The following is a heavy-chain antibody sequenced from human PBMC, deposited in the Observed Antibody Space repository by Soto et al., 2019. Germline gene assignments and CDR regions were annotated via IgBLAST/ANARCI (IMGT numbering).Heavy chain of an antibody. CDR1: GDSISSRSYS. CDR2: IYYSVST. J-gene: IGHJ6*03. Sequence: PSETLSLTCTVTGDSISSRSYSWGWIRQPPGKGLEWIGSIYYSVSTYNNPSLRSRVSMSIDTSKDQFSLKLKSVTAADTALYFCARQRTSVVTQAYVDVWGAGSPVTVSS. V-gene: IGHV4-39*01. CDR3: ARQRTSVVTQAYVDV. D-gene: IGHD2-21*02.